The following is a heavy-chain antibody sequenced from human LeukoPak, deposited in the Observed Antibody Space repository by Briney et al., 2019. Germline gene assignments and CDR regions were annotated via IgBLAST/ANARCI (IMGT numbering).Heavy chain of an antibody. Sequence: PSETLSLTCAVSGYSISSGYYWGWIRQPPGQGLEWIGRIYHSGSTYYNPSLKSRVTISVDTSKNQFSLKLSCVTAADTAVYYCAREIGYSYGSNWFDPWGQGTLVTVSS. D-gene: IGHD5-18*01. CDR3: AREIGYSYGSNWFDP. CDR2: IYHSGST. CDR1: GYSISSGYY. J-gene: IGHJ5*02. V-gene: IGHV4-38-2*02.